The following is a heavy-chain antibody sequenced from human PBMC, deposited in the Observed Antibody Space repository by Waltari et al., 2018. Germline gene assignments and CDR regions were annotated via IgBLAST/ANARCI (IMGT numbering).Heavy chain of an antibody. CDR1: GFTFSSYA. V-gene: IGHV3-23*04. J-gene: IGHJ4*02. CDR2: ISGSGGST. CDR3: ARELHYYGSGSYYKIGPPGY. Sequence: EVQLVESGGGLVQPGGSLRLSCAASGFTFSSYAMSWVRQAPGKGLEWVSAISGSGGSTYYADSVKGRFTISRDNAKNSLYLQMNSLRAEDTAVYYCARELHYYGSGSYYKIGPPGYWGQGTLVTVSS. D-gene: IGHD3-10*01.